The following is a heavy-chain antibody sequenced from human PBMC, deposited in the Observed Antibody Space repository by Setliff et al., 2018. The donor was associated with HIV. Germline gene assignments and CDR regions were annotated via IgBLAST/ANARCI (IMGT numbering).Heavy chain of an antibody. CDR1: GFTFTEYY. CDR3: ARDHHSGRGSNFPWYSDL. V-gene: IGHV1-2*02. J-gene: IGHJ2*01. CDR2: VSPHGGYT. Sequence: ASVKVSCKASGFTFTEYYIHWVRQAPGQGLEWMGWVSPHGGYTSYAKKFQGRITMTTDTSIATAYMELKSLRSEDTAVYYCARDHHSGRGSNFPWYSDLWGRGTLVTVSS. D-gene: IGHD1-26*01.